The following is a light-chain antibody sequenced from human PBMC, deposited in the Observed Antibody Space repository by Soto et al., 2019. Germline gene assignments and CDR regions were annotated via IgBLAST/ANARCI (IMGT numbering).Light chain of an antibody. CDR3: QQYYSYPTIT. CDR2: AAS. V-gene: IGKV1-8*01. J-gene: IGKJ5*01. Sequence: AIRMTQSPSSFSASTGDRVTITCRASQGISSYLAWYQQKPGKAPKLLIYAASTLQSGVPSRFSGSGSGTDFTLTISCLQSEDFATYYCQQYYSYPTITFGQGTRLEMK. CDR1: QGISSY.